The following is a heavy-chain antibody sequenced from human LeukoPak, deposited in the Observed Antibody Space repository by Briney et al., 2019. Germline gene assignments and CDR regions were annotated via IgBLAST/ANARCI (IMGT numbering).Heavy chain of an antibody. CDR1: GGSLSGYS. J-gene: IGHJ4*02. Sequence: PSETLSLTCAVYGGSLSGYSWNWIRQPPVKGLEWIGEVNHSGGTNYNPFLKSRVTISVDTSKKQFSLKLSSVTAADTAVYYCARGVDYYGVWGQGTLVTVSS. D-gene: IGHD3-10*01. CDR3: ARGVDYYGV. CDR2: VNHSGGT. V-gene: IGHV4-34*01.